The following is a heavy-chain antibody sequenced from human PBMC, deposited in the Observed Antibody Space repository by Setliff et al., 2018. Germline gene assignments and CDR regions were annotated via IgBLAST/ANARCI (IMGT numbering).Heavy chain of an antibody. CDR1: GYPFIGYF. D-gene: IGHD4-17*01. J-gene: IGHJ1*01. V-gene: IGHV1-2*02. CDR3: ARVAYGLEYFQY. CDR2: INPKTGDT. Sequence: ASVKVSCKASGYPFIGYFMHWARQAPGQGLEWMGWINPKTGDTLYAPKFQGRVTMTRDRSSNTAYMDLSRLTSDDTAVYYCARVAYGLEYFQYWGQGTLVTVSS.